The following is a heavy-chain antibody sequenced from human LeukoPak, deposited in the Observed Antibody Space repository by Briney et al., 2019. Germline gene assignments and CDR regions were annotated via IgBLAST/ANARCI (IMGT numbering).Heavy chain of an antibody. D-gene: IGHD6-19*01. Sequence: PGGSLRLSCAASGFAFSSFCMSWVRQVPGKGLEWVSNINQDGREKNYVDSVKGRFTIFRDNAKNSLYLQMNSLRVEDTAVFYCTRGSGWYPDYWGQGTLVTVSS. CDR2: INQDGREK. CDR3: TRGSGWYPDY. CDR1: GFAFSSFC. V-gene: IGHV3-7*04. J-gene: IGHJ4*02.